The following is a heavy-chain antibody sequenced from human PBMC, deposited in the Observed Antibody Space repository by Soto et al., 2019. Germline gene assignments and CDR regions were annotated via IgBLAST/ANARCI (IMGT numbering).Heavy chain of an antibody. J-gene: IGHJ6*02. V-gene: IGHV3-7*01. CDR3: TTSPHRDSERVFV. CDR2: IKQDGTEK. D-gene: IGHD1-26*01. CDR1: GFTFSTYW. Sequence: QPGGSLRLSCAASGFTFSTYWTSWVRRTPGKGLEWVANIKQDGTEKYYVDSVRGRLTVSRDNAKSSLYLQMNSLRVEDTAVYYCTTSPHRDSERVFVWGQGTTVTVS.